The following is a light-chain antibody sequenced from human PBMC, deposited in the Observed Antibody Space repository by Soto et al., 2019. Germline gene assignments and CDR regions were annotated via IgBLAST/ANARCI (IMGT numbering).Light chain of an antibody. CDR3: QQYYSTRT. CDR1: QSVLYRSNNKNY. V-gene: IGKV4-1*01. CDR2: WAS. Sequence: DIVMTQSPDSLAVSLGERATINCKSSQSVLYRSNNKNYLAWYQQKPGQPPKLLIYWASTRESGVPDRFSGSGSGTDFTLTISSLQAEDVAVYYCQQYYSTRTFGHGTKVELK. J-gene: IGKJ1*01.